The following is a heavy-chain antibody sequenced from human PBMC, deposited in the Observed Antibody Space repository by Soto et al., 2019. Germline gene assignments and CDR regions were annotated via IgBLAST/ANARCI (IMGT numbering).Heavy chain of an antibody. Sequence: SETLSLTCTVSGDSINNANYYWSWIRQHPGKGLEWIGYIYYTGNTYYNPSLKSRVTISVDTSKNQFSLTLNPVTAADAAVYYCARARYSSSWYLDYWGQGTLVTVSS. J-gene: IGHJ4*02. CDR1: GDSINNANYY. CDR3: ARARYSSSWYLDY. V-gene: IGHV4-31*03. CDR2: IYYTGNT. D-gene: IGHD6-13*01.